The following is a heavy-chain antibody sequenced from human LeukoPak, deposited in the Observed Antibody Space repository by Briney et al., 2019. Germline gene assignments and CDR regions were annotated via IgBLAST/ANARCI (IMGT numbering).Heavy chain of an antibody. CDR2: IYTSGST. CDR1: GGSISSYY. J-gene: IGHJ4*02. V-gene: IGHV4-4*07. D-gene: IGHD3-10*01. CDR3: ALEDYYGSGSPY. Sequence: SETLSLTCTVSGGSISSYYWSWIRQPAGKGLEWIGRIYTSGSTNYNPSLKSRATMSVDTSKNQFSLKLSSVTAADTAVYYCALEDYYGSGSPYWGQGTLVTVSS.